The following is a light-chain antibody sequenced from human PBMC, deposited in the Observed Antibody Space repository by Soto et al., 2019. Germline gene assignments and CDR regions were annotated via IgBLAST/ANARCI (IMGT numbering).Light chain of an antibody. V-gene: IGKV1-5*03. CDR2: KAS. J-gene: IGKJ1*01. Sequence: DIQMTQSPSTLSGSVGDRVTITCRASQTISSWLAWYQQKPGKAPKLLIYKASTLKSGVPSRLSGSGSGTAFTLTISSLQPDDFATYYCQPYNSYSEAFGQGTKV. CDR3: QPYNSYSEA. CDR1: QTISSW.